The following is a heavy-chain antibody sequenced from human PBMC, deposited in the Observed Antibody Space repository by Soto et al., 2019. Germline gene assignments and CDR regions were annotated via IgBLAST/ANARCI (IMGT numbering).Heavy chain of an antibody. CDR2: INPNVGST. V-gene: IGHV1-46*01. J-gene: IGHJ4*02. CDR3: VRAYYILTAYQYYLDY. CDR1: GYTFTNYY. D-gene: IGHD3-9*01. Sequence: QVHLVQSGADVKKPGASVKVSCKASGYTFTNYYMHWVRQAPGQCPEWMGIINPNVGSTTYAQRFQGRFTTTRDTSTSTVYMELSRLRPEDTAVYYCVRAYYILTAYQYYLDYWGQGTLVTVSS.